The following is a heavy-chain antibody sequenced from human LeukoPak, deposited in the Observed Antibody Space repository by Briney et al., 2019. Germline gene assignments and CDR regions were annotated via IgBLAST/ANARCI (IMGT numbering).Heavy chain of an antibody. CDR1: GFTFSSYG. V-gene: IGHV3-30*02. CDR2: IRYDGSNK. CDR3: AKDQRYFDWLHFDY. J-gene: IGHJ4*02. D-gene: IGHD3-9*01. Sequence: GSLRLSCAASGFTFSSYGMHWVRQAPGKGLEWVAFIRYDGSNKYYADSVKGRFTISRDNSENTLYLQMNSLRAEDTAVYYCAKDQRYFDWLHFDYWGQGTLVTVSS.